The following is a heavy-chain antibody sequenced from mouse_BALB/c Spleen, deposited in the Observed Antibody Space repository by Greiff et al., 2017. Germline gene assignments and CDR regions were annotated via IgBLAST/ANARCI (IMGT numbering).Heavy chain of an antibody. V-gene: IGHV5-9-3*01. CDR2: ISSGGSYT. CDR3: ARVWGNYFDY. CDR1: GFTFSSYA. D-gene: IGHD4-1*01. J-gene: IGHJ2*01. Sequence: EVQRVESGGGLVKPGGSLKLSCAASGFTFSSYAMSWVRQTPEKRLEWVATISSGGSYTYYPDSVKGRFTISRDNAKNTLYLQMSSLRSEDTAMYYCARVWGNYFDYWGQGTTLTVSS.